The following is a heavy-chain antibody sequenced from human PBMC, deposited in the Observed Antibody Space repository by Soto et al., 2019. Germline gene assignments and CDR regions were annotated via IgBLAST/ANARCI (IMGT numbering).Heavy chain of an antibody. CDR2: IYYSGST. CDR3: ARSQRLEGYYYYYMDV. D-gene: IGHD6-25*01. V-gene: IGHV4-59*01. Sequence: QVQLQESGPGLVKPSETLSLTCTVSGGSISSYYWSWIRQPPGKGLEWIGYIYYSGSTNYNPSLKSRVTISVDTSKNQFSLKLSSVTAADTAVYYCARSQRLEGYYYYYMDVWGKGTTVTVSS. CDR1: GGSISSYY. J-gene: IGHJ6*03.